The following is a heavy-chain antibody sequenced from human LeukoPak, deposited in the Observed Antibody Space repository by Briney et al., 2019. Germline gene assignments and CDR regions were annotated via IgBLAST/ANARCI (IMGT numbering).Heavy chain of an antibody. D-gene: IGHD1-26*01. J-gene: IGHJ6*03. CDR2: IYYSGST. Sequence: PSETLSLTCTVSGGSISSSSYYWGWIRQPPGKGLEWIGSIYYSGSTYYNPSLKSRVTISVDTSKNQFSLKLSSVTAADTAVYYCARGSGEWELLPDYYYYYMDVWGKGTTVTVSS. V-gene: IGHV4-39*07. CDR1: GGSISSSSYY. CDR3: ARGSGEWELLPDYYYYYMDV.